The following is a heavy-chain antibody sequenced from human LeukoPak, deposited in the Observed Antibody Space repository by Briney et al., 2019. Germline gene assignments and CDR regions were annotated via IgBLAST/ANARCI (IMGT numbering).Heavy chain of an antibody. CDR2: IRYDGSNK. V-gene: IGHV3-30*02. CDR3: AKDGCSSTSCSYFDY. J-gene: IGHJ4*02. D-gene: IGHD2-2*01. CDR1: GFTFSSYG. Sequence: GGSLRLSCAASGFTFSSYGKHWVRQAPGKGLEWVAFIRYDGSNKYYADSVKGRFTISRDNSKNTLYLQMNSLRAEDTAVYYCAKDGCSSTSCSYFDYWGQGTLVTVSS.